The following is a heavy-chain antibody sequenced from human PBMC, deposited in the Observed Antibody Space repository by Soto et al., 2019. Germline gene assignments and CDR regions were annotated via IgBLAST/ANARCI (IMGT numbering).Heavy chain of an antibody. CDR3: ARERSVGYCITTTCPKPFYHYAMDV. D-gene: IGHD2-2*01. CDR1: GGAFTNFA. V-gene: IGHV1-69*13. Sequence: ASVKGSCKASGGAFTNFALSLVRQAPGQGLEWIGGLIPFFGTPDYAQKFHGRVTITADESTRTASMELSSLRSYDTAVYYCARERSVGYCITTTCPKPFYHYAMDVWGQGTTVTVSS. CDR2: LIPFFGTP. J-gene: IGHJ6*01.